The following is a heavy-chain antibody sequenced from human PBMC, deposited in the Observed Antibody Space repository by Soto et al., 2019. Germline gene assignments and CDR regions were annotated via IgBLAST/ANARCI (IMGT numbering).Heavy chain of an antibody. V-gene: IGHV3-7*03. CDR2: IQRDGSEK. Sequence: LRLSCAASGFTFNYYCMSWVRQAPGKGLEWVANIQRDGSEKYYTDSVKGRFTISRDNAKNSLYLQMNSLRAEDTAVYYRARDLFEAARRGEYAFDIWGQGTMVTVSS. D-gene: IGHD3-16*01. J-gene: IGHJ3*02. CDR3: ARDLFEAARRGEYAFDI. CDR1: GFTFNYYC.